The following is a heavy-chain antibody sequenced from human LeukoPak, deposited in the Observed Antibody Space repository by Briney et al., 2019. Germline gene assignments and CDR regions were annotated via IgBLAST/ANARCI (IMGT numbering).Heavy chain of an antibody. J-gene: IGHJ4*02. D-gene: IGHD5-12*01. CDR1: GGSIGSFY. CDR3: ARGSDSKSTNFGY. CDR2: IDYSGST. Sequence: PSETLSLTCTVSGGSIGSFYWDWIRQPPGKGLEWIGYIDYSGSTNYNPSLKSRVTISIDTSKNQFSLRLTSVTAADSAVYYCARGSDSKSTNFGYWGQGTLVTVSS. V-gene: IGHV4-59*01.